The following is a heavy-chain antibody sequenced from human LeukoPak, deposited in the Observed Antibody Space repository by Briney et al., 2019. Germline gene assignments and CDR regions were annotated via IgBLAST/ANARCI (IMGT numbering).Heavy chain of an antibody. Sequence: GASVKVSCKASGGTFSSYAISWVRQAPGQGLEWMGGIIPIFGTANYAQKFQGRVTITADESTSTAYMELSSLRSEDTAVYYCARDYRFRSGYYMDYWGQGTLVTVSS. V-gene: IGHV1-69*13. J-gene: IGHJ4*02. CDR2: IIPIFGTA. D-gene: IGHD3-3*01. CDR1: GGTFSSYA. CDR3: ARDYRFRSGYYMDY.